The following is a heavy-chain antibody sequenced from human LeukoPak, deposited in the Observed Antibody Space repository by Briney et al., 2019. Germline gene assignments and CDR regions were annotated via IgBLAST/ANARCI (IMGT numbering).Heavy chain of an antibody. Sequence: GGSLRLSCAASGFTVSSNYMSWVHQAPGKGLEWLSVIYSGGTTYHADSVKGRFTISRDSSKNTLYLQMNSLRAEDTAVYYCARRLSASYFYMDVWGKGTTVTVSS. J-gene: IGHJ6*03. D-gene: IGHD2-2*01. CDR2: IYSGGTT. CDR3: ARRLSASYFYMDV. CDR1: GFTVSSNY. V-gene: IGHV3-53*01.